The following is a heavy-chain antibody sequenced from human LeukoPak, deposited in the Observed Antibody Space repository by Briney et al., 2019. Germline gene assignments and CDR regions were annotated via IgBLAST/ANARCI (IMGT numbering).Heavy chain of an antibody. D-gene: IGHD6-13*01. Sequence: SETLSLTCTVSGGSISSGSYYWSWIRQPAGKGLEWIGRIYTSGSTNYNPSLKSRVTISVDTSKNQFSLKLSSVTAADTAVYYCASWGGSSWSFYYYYYYMDVWGKGTTVTVSS. V-gene: IGHV4-61*02. CDR3: ASWGGSSWSFYYYYYYMDV. CDR2: IYTSGST. J-gene: IGHJ6*03. CDR1: GGSISSGSYY.